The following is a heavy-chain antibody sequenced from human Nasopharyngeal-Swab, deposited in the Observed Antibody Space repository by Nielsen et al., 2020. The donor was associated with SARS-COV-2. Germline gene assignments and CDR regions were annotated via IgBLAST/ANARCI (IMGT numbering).Heavy chain of an antibody. Sequence: RQAPGKGLEWLGSIYYSGSTYYNPSLKSRVTISVDTSKNQFSLKLSSVTAADTAVYYCASIAAAGAPGYWGQGTLVTAPQ. V-gene: IGHV4-39*01. D-gene: IGHD6-13*01. CDR3: ASIAAAGAPGY. CDR2: IYYSGST. J-gene: IGHJ4*02.